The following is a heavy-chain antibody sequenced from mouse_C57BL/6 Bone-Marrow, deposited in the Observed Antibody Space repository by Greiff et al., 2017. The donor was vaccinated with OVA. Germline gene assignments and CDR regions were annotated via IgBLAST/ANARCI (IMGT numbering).Heavy chain of an antibody. Sequence: QVQLQQPGAELVRPGSSVKLSCKASGYTFTSYWMHWVKQRPIQGLEWIGNIDPSDSETHYNQKFKDKATLTVDKSSSTAYMQLSSLTSEDPAVYDCARGLLLRFYYFDYWGQGTTLTVSS. CDR1: GYTFTSYW. CDR2: IDPSDSET. J-gene: IGHJ2*01. D-gene: IGHD1-1*01. V-gene: IGHV1-52*01. CDR3: ARGLLLRFYYFDY.